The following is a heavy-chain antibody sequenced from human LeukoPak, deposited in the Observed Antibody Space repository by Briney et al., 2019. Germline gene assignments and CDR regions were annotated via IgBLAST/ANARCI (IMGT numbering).Heavy chain of an antibody. CDR3: ARVTYYYDSSGYYFDAFDI. D-gene: IGHD3-22*01. CDR2: IYYSGST. J-gene: IGHJ3*02. V-gene: IGHV4-31*03. Sequence: SVTLSLTCTVSGGSISSGGYFWSWIRQHPGKGLEWIGYIYYSGSTYYNPSLKSRVTISVDTSKNQFSLKLSSVTAADTAVYYCARVTYYYDSSGYYFDAFDIWGQGTMVTVSS. CDR1: GGSISSGGYF.